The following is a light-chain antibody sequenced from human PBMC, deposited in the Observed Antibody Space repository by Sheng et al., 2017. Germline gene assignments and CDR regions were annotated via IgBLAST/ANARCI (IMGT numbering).Light chain of an antibody. CDR3: QHYNKWPPIT. CDR2: DAS. J-gene: IGKJ5*01. Sequence: AIQLTQSPSSLSASVGDRVTITCRASQGIASALVWYQHNPGKAPKLLIYDASSLESGVSSRFSGSGSGTDFSLTISSLQPDDFALYFCQHYNKWPPITFGQGTRLEIK. CDR1: QGIASA. V-gene: IGKV1D-13*01.